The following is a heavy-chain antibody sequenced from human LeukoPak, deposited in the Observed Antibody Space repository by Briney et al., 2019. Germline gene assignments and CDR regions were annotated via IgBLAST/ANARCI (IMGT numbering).Heavy chain of an antibody. J-gene: IGHJ4*02. Sequence: SETLSLTCSVSGGSVNNYYWNWIRQPPGKGLEWIGYIYYSGSTDYHPSLKSRVTISVDTSKNQFSLKLRSVTAADTAVYYCARGSGWLYFDYWGQGTLVTVSS. D-gene: IGHD6-19*01. CDR1: GGSVNNYY. CDR3: ARGSGWLYFDY. V-gene: IGHV4-59*02. CDR2: IYYSGST.